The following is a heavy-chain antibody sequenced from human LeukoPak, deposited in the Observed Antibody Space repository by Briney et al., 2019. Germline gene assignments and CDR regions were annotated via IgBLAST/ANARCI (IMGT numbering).Heavy chain of an antibody. V-gene: IGHV3-7*01. CDR3: ARDDGYFQH. Sequence: QSGGSLRLSCAASGVTFSSFAMHWVRQAPGKGLEWVANIKQDGSEKYYVDSVKGRFTISRDNAKNSLYLQMNSLRAEDTAVYYCARDDGYFQHWGQGTLVTVSS. CDR1: GVTFSSFA. CDR2: IKQDGSEK. J-gene: IGHJ1*01.